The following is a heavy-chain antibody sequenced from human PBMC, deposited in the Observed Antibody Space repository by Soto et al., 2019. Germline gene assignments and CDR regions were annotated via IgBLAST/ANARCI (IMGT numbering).Heavy chain of an antibody. Sequence: GGSLRLSCAASGFTFSSYGMHWVRQAPGKGLEWVAVIWYDGSNKYYADSVKGRFTISRDNSKNTLYLQMNSLRAEDTAVDYCARSRSYSSSWYRHSPRLEPWGQGTMVIVAS. CDR3: ARSRSYSSSWYRHSPRLEP. D-gene: IGHD6-13*01. CDR2: IWYDGSNK. CDR1: GFTFSSYG. V-gene: IGHV3-33*01. J-gene: IGHJ5*02.